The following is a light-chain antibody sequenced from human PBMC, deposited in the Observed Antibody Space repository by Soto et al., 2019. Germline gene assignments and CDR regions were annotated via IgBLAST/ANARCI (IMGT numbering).Light chain of an antibody. CDR1: TSDVGRYNY. CDR3: SSYRSLDIGV. J-gene: IGLJ1*01. V-gene: IGLV2-14*01. Sequence: QAVVTQPASVSGSPGQSITISCTGTTSDVGRYNYVSWYQQHPGQAPKLIIYEVTYRPSGVSDRFSGSKSGNTASLTISGLQAEDEADYYCSSYRSLDIGVFGTGTKLTVL. CDR2: EVT.